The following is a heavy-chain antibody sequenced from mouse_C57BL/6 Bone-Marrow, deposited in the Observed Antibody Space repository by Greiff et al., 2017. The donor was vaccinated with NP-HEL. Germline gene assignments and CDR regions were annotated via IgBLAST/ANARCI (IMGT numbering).Heavy chain of an antibody. CDR2: IYPGSVST. V-gene: IGHV1-55*01. J-gene: IGHJ4*01. CDR3: ARGITTVGYAMDY. CDR1: GYTFTSYW. D-gene: IGHD1-1*01. Sequence: VQLQQPGAELVKPGASVKMSCKASGYTFTSYWITWVKQRPGQGLEWIGDIYPGSVSTTYNEKFKSKATLTVDTSSSPAYMQLSSLTSEDSAVYYCARGITTVGYAMDYWGQGTSVTVSS.